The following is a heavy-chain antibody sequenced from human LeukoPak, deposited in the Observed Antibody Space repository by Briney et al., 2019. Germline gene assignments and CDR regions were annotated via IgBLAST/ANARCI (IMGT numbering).Heavy chain of an antibody. CDR2: INHSGST. J-gene: IGHJ5*02. CDR3: ARLSKISYWFDP. D-gene: IGHD3-16*02. Sequence: ASETLSLTCAVYGGSFSGYYWSWIRQPPGKGLEWIGEINHSGSTNYNLSLKSRVTISVDTSKNQFSLKLSSVTAADTAVYYCARLSKISYWFDPWGQGTLVTVSS. CDR1: GGSFSGYY. V-gene: IGHV4-34*01.